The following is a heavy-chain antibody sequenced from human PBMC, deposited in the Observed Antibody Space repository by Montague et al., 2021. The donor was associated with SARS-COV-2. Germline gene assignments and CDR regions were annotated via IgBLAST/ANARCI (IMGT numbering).Heavy chain of an antibody. CDR2: IYYSGST. CDR1: GGSISSSSYY. V-gene: IGHV4-39*07. Sequence: SETLSLTCTVSGGSISSSSYYWGWIRQPPGKGLEWIGSIYYSGSTYYNPSLKSRVTMSVDTSKNQFSLKLSSVTAADTAVYYCARGARQGYGFRLGSFDYWGQGTLVTVSS. J-gene: IGHJ4*02. CDR3: ARGARQGYGFRLGSFDY. D-gene: IGHD3-10*01.